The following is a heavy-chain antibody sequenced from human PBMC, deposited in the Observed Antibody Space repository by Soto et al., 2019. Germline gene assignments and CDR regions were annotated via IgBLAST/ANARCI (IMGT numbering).Heavy chain of an antibody. Sequence: QITLKESGPTLVKPTQTLTLTCTFSGFSLSTSGVGVGWIRQPPGKALEWLALIYWDDDKRYSPSLKSRLTITQDTSKNQVVLTMTNMDPVDTATYYCALATTVTTPASWFDPWGQGTLVTVSS. V-gene: IGHV2-5*02. CDR3: ALATTVTTPASWFDP. CDR1: GFSLSTSGVG. D-gene: IGHD4-17*01. J-gene: IGHJ5*02. CDR2: IYWDDDK.